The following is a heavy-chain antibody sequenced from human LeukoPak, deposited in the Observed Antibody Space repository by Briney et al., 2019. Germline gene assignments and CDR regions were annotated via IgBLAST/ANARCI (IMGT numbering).Heavy chain of an antibody. CDR2: ISYDESNK. D-gene: IGHD3-10*02. V-gene: IGHV3-30*03. Sequence: GRSLRLSCAASGFTFSNHGMHWVRQAPGKGLEWVAVISYDESNKYYADSVKGRFTISRENAKNSLYLQMNSLRAGDTAVYYCARLFRGRFEYWGQGTLVTVSS. CDR3: ARLFRGRFEY. CDR1: GFTFSNHG. J-gene: IGHJ4*02.